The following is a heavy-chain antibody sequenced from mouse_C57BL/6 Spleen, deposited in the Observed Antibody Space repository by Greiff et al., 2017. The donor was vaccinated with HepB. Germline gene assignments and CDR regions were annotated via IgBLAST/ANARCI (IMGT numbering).Heavy chain of an antibody. CDR2: ISSGSSTI. D-gene: IGHD2-4*01. V-gene: IGHV5-17*01. CDR3: ARPGIKAWFAY. Sequence: EVKLVESGGGLVKPGGSLKLSCAASGFTFSDYGMHWVRQAPEKGLEWVAYISSGSSTIYYADTVKGRFTISRDNAKNTLFLQMTSLRSEDTAMYYCARPGIKAWFAYWGQGTLVTVSA. J-gene: IGHJ3*01. CDR1: GFTFSDYG.